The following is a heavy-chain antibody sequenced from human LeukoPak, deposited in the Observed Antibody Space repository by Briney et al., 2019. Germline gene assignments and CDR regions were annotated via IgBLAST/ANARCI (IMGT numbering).Heavy chain of an antibody. CDR2: ISYDGSNK. Sequence: PGGSLRLSCAASGFTFSSYAMHWVRQASGKGLEWVAVISYDGSNKYYADSVKGRFTISRDNAKNSLSLQMNSLRAEDTAVYYCARDTSAVPGPFDYWGQGTLVTVSS. D-gene: IGHD6-19*01. V-gene: IGHV3-30*04. CDR3: ARDTSAVPGPFDY. J-gene: IGHJ4*02. CDR1: GFTFSSYA.